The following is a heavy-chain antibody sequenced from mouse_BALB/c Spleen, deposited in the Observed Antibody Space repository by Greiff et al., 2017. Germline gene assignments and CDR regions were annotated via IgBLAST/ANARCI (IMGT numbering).Heavy chain of an antibody. CDR2: IWSGGST. CDR1: GFSLTSYG. V-gene: IGHV2-2*02. CDR3: ARPLYYGYLLAY. Sequence: VQLQQSGPGLVQPSQSLSITCTVSGFSLTSYGVHWVRQSPGKGLEWLGVIWSGGSTDYNAAFISRLSISKDNSKSQVFFKMNSLQANDTAIYYCARPLYYGYLLAYWGQGTLVTVSA. D-gene: IGHD1-2*01. J-gene: IGHJ3*01.